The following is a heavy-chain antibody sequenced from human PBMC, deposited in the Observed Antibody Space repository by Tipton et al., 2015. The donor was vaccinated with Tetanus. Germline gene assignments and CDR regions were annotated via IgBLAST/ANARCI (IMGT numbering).Heavy chain of an antibody. CDR3: ARHQYVGDYDYVWGSYRYNGMDV. D-gene: IGHD3-16*02. CDR2: IYPGDSDT. Sequence: QLVQSGAEVKKPGESLKISCKGSGYSFTSYWIGWVRQMPGKGLEWMGIIYPGDSDTRYSQSFQGQVTISAGKSISTAYLQWISLKASDTAMYYCARHQYVGDYDYVWGSYRYNGMDVWGQGTTVTVSS. J-gene: IGHJ6*02. CDR1: GYSFTSYW. V-gene: IGHV5-51*01.